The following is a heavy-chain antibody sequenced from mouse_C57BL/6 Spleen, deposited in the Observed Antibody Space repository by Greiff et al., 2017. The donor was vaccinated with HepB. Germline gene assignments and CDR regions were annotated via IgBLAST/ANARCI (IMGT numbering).Heavy chain of an antibody. D-gene: IGHD1-1*01. CDR3: ASDNYGYFDY. CDR2: ISSGSSTI. V-gene: IGHV5-17*01. Sequence: EVKLMESGGGLVKPGGSLKLSCAASGFTFSDYGMHWVCQAPEKGLEWVAYISSGSSTIYYADTVKGRFTISRDNAKNTLFLQMTSLRSEDTAMYYCASDNYGYFDYWGQGTTLTVSS. CDR1: GFTFSDYG. J-gene: IGHJ2*01.